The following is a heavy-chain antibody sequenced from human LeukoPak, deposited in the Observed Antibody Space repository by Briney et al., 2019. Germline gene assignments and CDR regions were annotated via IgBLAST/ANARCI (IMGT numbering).Heavy chain of an antibody. V-gene: IGHV4-59*08. D-gene: IGHD2-2*01. CDR2: IYYSGST. Sequence: PSETLSLTCTVSGGSISSYYWSWIRQPPGKGLEWIGYIYYSGSTNYNPSLKSRVTISVDTSKNQFSLKLSSVTAADTAVYYCARASSSTSFFDYWGQGTLVTVSS. CDR1: GGSISSYY. CDR3: ARASSSTSFFDY. J-gene: IGHJ4*02.